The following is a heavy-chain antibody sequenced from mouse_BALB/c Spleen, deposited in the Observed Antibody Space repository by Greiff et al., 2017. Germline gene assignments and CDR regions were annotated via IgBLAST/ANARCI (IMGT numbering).Heavy chain of an antibody. CDR2: ISSGSSTI. CDR1: GFTFSSFG. J-gene: IGHJ3*01. V-gene: IGHV5-17*02. Sequence: EVQLVESGGGLVQPGGSRKLSCAASGFTFSSFGMHWVRQAPEKGLEWVAYISSGSSTIYYADTVKGRFTISRDNPKNTLFLQMTSLRSEDTAMYYCASWDLTGTFAYWGQGTLVTVSA. CDR3: ASWDLTGTFAY. D-gene: IGHD4-1*01.